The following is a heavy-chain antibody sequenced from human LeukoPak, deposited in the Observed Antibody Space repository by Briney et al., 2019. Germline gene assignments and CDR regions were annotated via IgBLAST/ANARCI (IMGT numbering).Heavy chain of an antibody. CDR1: GCTFTSYD. J-gene: IGHJ5*02. CDR3: ARGRLYYYGSGSYKVDP. V-gene: IGHV1-8*01. D-gene: IGHD3-10*01. Sequence: ASVKVSCKASGCTFTSYDINWVRQATGQGLEWMGWMNPNSGNTGYAQKFQGRVTMTRNTSISTAYMELSSLRSEDTAVYYCARGRLYYYGSGSYKVDPWGQGTLVTVSS. CDR2: MNPNSGNT.